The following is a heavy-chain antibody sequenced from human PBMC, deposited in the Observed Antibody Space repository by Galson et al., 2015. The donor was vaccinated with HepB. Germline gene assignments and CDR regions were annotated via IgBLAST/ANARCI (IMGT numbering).Heavy chain of an antibody. V-gene: IGHV3-49*03. Sequence: SLRLSCAASGFTFGDYAMSWFRQAPGKGLEWVGFIRSKAYGGTTEYAASVKGRFTISRDDSKSIAYLQMNSLKTEDTAVYYCTRGGDIQKLWLLPSDYWGQGTLVTVSS. CDR2: IRSKAYGGTT. CDR3: TRGGDIQKLWLLPSDY. D-gene: IGHD5-18*01. J-gene: IGHJ4*02. CDR1: GFTFGDYA.